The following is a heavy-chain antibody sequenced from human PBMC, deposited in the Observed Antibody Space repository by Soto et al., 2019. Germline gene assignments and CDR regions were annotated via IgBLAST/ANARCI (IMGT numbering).Heavy chain of an antibody. J-gene: IGHJ5*02. CDR3: TTGYGGYDLLDP. V-gene: IGHV3-15*07. CDR1: GFTFSNAW. D-gene: IGHD5-12*01. Sequence: EVQLVESGGGLVKPGGSLRLSCAASGFTFSNAWMNWVRQAPGKGLEWVGRIKSKTDGGTTDYAAPVKGRFTISRDDSNNTPYLQMNSLNTADTAVYYCTTGYGGYDLLDPWGQGTLVTVSS. CDR2: IKSKTDGGTT.